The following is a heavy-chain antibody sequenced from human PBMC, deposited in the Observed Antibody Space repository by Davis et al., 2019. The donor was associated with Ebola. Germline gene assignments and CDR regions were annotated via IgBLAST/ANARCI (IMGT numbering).Heavy chain of an antibody. CDR1: GFTFSSYS. Sequence: GGSLRLSCAASGFTFSSYSMNWVRQASGKGLEWVSSISSSSSYIYYADSVKGRFTISRDNAKNSLYLQMNSLRAEDTALYYCAKGLTTGPFDYWGQGTLVTVSS. CDR3: AKGLTTGPFDY. D-gene: IGHD3-22*01. J-gene: IGHJ4*02. CDR2: ISSSSSYI. V-gene: IGHV3-21*04.